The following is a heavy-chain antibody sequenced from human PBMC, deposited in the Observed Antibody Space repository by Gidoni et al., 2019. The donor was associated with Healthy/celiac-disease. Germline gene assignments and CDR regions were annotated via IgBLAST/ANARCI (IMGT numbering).Heavy chain of an antibody. CDR1: GGSISSGSYY. CDR3: ASGGYCSSTSCNDY. D-gene: IGHD2-2*01. Sequence: QVQLQESGPGLVKPSQTLSLTCTVSGGSISSGSYYWSWIRQPAGKGLEWIGRIYTSGSTNYNPSLKSRVTISVDTSKNQFSLKLSSVTAADTAVYYCASGGYCSSTSCNDYWGQGTLVTVSS. CDR2: IYTSGST. J-gene: IGHJ4*02. V-gene: IGHV4-61*02.